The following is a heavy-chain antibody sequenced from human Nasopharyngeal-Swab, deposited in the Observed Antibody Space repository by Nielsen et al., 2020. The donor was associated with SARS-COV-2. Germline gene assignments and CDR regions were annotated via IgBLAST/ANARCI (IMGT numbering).Heavy chain of an antibody. D-gene: IGHD5-12*01. CDR2: INKDGSEK. CDR3: ARDRGYYAFDY. Sequence: GGSLRLSCAASGLGFSEFWMYWVRQAPGKGLEWVASINKDGSEKYYGDSVRGRFTTSRDNAENSLSLQMNSLRGEDTAVYYCARDRGYYAFDYWGQGTLVTVSS. CDR1: GLGFSEFW. V-gene: IGHV3-7*01. J-gene: IGHJ4*02.